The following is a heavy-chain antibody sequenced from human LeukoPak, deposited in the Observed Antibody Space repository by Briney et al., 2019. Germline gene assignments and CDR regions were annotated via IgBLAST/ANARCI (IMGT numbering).Heavy chain of an antibody. V-gene: IGHV6-1*01. CDR1: GDSVSSNSA. J-gene: IGHJ4*02. Sequence: SQTLSLTCVISGDSVSSNSAWNWIRQSPSRGLEWLGMTYYRSQWYTDYAISVKSRITVNSDPSKNQFSLQLNSVTPEDTAVYYCARGRYYFDYWGQGTLVTVSS. CDR2: TYYRSQWYT. CDR3: ARGRYYFDY.